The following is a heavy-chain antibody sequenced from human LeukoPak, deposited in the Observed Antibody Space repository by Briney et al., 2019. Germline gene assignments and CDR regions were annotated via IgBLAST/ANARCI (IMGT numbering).Heavy chain of an antibody. CDR1: GFTFSSYC. Sequence: GGSLRLSCAASGFTFSSYCMSWVRQAPGKGLEGVANIKQDGSEKYYVDSVKGRFTISRDNAKNSLYLQMNSLRAEDTAVYYCARLTKYCSSTSCYPMNWGQGTLVTVSS. D-gene: IGHD2-2*01. V-gene: IGHV3-7*01. J-gene: IGHJ4*02. CDR3: ARLTKYCSSTSCYPMN. CDR2: IKQDGSEK.